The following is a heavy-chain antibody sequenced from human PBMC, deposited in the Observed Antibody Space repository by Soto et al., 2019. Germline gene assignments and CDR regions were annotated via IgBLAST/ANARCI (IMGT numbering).Heavy chain of an antibody. CDR1: GFTFSSYS. CDR2: ISSSSSYI. CDR3: ARDAYSGHPFHY. D-gene: IGHD5-12*01. Sequence: GGSLRLSCAASGFTFSSYSMNWVRQAPGKWLEWVSSISSSSSYIYYADSVKGRFTISRDNAKNSLYLQMNSLRAEDTAVYYCARDAYSGHPFHYWGQGTLVTVSS. V-gene: IGHV3-21*01. J-gene: IGHJ4*02.